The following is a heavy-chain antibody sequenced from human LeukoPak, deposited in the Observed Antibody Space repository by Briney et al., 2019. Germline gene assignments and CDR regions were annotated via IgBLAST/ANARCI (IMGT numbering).Heavy chain of an antibody. V-gene: IGHV3-49*04. CDR2: IRSKAYGGTT. CDR3: TRDTAMAIDY. J-gene: IGHJ4*02. CDR1: GFTFGDYA. D-gene: IGHD5-18*01. Sequence: QPGRSLRLSCTASGFTFGDYAMSWVRQAPGKGLEWVGFIRSKAYGGTTEYAASVKGRFTISRDDSKSIAYLQMNSLKTEDTAVYYCTRDTAMAIDYWGQGTLVTVSS.